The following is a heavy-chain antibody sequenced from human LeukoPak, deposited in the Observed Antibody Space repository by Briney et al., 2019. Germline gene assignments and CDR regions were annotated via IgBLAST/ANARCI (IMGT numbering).Heavy chain of an antibody. CDR2: IYTSGST. Sequence: PSETLSLTCTVSGGSISSGSYYWSWIRQPAGKGLEWIGRIYTSGSTNYNPSLKSRVTMSVDTSKNQFSPKLSSVTAADTAVYYCARDRTILYYDFWSGYIGNHLCMDVWGKGTTVTISS. V-gene: IGHV4-61*02. CDR1: GGSISSGSYY. CDR3: ARDRTILYYDFWSGYIGNHLCMDV. D-gene: IGHD3-3*01. J-gene: IGHJ6*03.